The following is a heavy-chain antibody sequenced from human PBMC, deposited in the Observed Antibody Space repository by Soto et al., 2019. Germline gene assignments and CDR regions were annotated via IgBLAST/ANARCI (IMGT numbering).Heavy chain of an antibody. V-gene: IGHV3-23*01. CDR1: GFTFSNYA. D-gene: IGHD2-2*02. J-gene: IGHJ6*02. CDR3: AQQRYCSTTRCYTPSFYYGIDV. CDR2: ISGSGDST. Sequence: EVQVLESGGGLVQPGGSLRLSCAASGFTFSNYAMTWVRQAPGKGLEWVSGISGSGDSTYYADSVKGRFTISRDNSKNPLHLQMNSLRVEDTAVYYCAQQRYCSTTRCYTPSFYYGIDVWGQGTTVTVSS.